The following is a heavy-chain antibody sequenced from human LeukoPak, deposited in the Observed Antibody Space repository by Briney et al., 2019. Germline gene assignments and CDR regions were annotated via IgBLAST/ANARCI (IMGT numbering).Heavy chain of an antibody. J-gene: IGHJ4*02. V-gene: IGHV4-4*02. Sequence: PSETLSLTCAVSGGSISSSNWWSWVRQPPGKGLEWIGEIYHSGNTNYNPSLKSRVTISVDKSKNQFSLKLSSVTAADTAVYYCARNLIPEQLVLNFWGQGTLVTVSS. CDR2: IYHSGNT. CDR3: ARNLIPEQLVLNF. D-gene: IGHD6-13*01. CDR1: GGSISSSNW.